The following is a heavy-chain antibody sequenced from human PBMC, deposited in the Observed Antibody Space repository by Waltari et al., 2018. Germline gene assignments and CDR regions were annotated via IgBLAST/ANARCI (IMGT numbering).Heavy chain of an antibody. CDR1: GGSISSGGYY. V-gene: IGHV4-31*03. D-gene: IGHD5-12*01. CDR2: IYYSGST. Sequence: QVQLQESGPGLVKPSQTLSLTCTVSGGSISSGGYYWSWIRQHPGKGLGWIGYIYYSGSTYYNPSLKSRVTISVDTSKNQFSLKLSSVTAADTAVYYCARGLPRYYYYMDVWGKGTTVTVSS. J-gene: IGHJ6*03. CDR3: ARGLPRYYYYMDV.